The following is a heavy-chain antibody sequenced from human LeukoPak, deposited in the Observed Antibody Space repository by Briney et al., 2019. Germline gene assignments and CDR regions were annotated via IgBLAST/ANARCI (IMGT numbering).Heavy chain of an antibody. CDR2: ISSSSGYI. V-gene: IGHV3-21*01. J-gene: IGHJ5*02. CDR1: GFTFSSYS. CDR3: ASPDET. D-gene: IGHD1-14*01. Sequence: GGSLRLSCAASGFTFSSYSMNWVRQAPGKGLEWVSSISSSSGYIYYADSVKGRFTISRDNAKNSLYLQMNSLRAEDTAVYYCASPDETWGQGTLVTVSS.